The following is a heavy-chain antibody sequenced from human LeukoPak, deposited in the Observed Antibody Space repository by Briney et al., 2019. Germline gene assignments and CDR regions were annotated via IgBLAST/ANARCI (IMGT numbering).Heavy chain of an antibody. Sequence: SGGSLRRSGAAYAFPARSNHMSWVGQAPGQGLEWVANLYTARATYYTGSVRGRFTFSRDTSKNTVSLQMNSLRAEDTAVYYCASGGLGALKFYSDPFHYWGQGTLVTVSS. J-gene: IGHJ4*02. D-gene: IGHD2-15*01. CDR2: LYTARAT. CDR3: ASGGLGALKFYSDPFHY. V-gene: IGHV3-53*01. CDR1: AFPARSNH.